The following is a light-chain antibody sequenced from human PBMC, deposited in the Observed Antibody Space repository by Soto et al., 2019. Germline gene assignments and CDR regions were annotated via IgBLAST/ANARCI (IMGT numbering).Light chain of an antibody. CDR1: QTVSSSF. CDR3: QQYGSSPGT. Sequence: EIVLTQSPGTLSLSPGEGATLSCRASQTVSSSFLAWYQQKAGQAPRLLIYGASSRATDIPDRFSGSGSGTDFTLTITRLEPEDFAVYYCQQYGSSPGTFGQGTKVEIK. J-gene: IGKJ1*01. CDR2: GAS. V-gene: IGKV3-20*01.